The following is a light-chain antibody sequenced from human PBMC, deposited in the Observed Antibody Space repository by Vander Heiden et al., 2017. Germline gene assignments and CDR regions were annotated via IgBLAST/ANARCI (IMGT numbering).Light chain of an antibody. Sequence: IQVTHSPSTLSASAGDRVTITCRASQTISSYVNWYQQKPGKAPKLLIYAASILESGVPARFSGGGSGTDFTLTISSLQPEDFATYYCQQSYSSPPLTFGPGTKVEIK. CDR3: QQSYSSPPLT. CDR1: QTISSY. V-gene: IGKV1-39*01. J-gene: IGKJ3*01. CDR2: AAS.